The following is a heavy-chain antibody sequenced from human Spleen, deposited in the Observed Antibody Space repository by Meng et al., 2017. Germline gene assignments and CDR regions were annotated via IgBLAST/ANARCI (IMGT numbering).Heavy chain of an antibody. D-gene: IGHD1-26*01. CDR3: ARGEDWFDP. CDR2: IKQDGSDK. Sequence: GGSLRLSCAASGFTFSNYWMTWVRQAPGKGLEWVANIKQDGSDKYYVDSVKGRFTISRDNAKNSLYLQMNSLRAEDTAVYYCARGEDWFDPWGQGSLVTVSS. CDR1: GFTFSNYW. V-gene: IGHV3-7*01. J-gene: IGHJ5*02.